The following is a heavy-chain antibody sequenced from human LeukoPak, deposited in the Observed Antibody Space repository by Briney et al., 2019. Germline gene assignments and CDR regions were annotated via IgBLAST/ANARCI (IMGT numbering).Heavy chain of an antibody. Sequence: GGSLRLSCAASGFTFSSYEMNWVRQAPGKGLEWVSYISSSGSTIYYADSVKGRFTISRDNAKNSLYLQMNSLRAEDTAVYYCASGGDIVVVPAAKIWGQGTLVTVSS. V-gene: IGHV3-48*03. CDR1: GFTFSSYE. J-gene: IGHJ4*02. CDR3: ASGGDIVVVPAAKI. D-gene: IGHD2-2*01. CDR2: ISSSGSTI.